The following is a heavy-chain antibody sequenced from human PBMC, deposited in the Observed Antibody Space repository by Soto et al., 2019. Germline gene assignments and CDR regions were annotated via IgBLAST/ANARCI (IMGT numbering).Heavy chain of an antibody. CDR2: INPSGGST. Sequence: EASVKVSCKASGYTFTSYYMHWVRQAPGQGLEWMGIINPSGGSTSYAQKFQGRVTMTRDTSTSTVYMELSSLRSEDTAVYYCARPRYSGSYPYYFDYWGQGTLVTVSS. V-gene: IGHV1-46*01. D-gene: IGHD1-26*01. CDR1: GYTFTSYY. CDR3: ARPRYSGSYPYYFDY. J-gene: IGHJ4*02.